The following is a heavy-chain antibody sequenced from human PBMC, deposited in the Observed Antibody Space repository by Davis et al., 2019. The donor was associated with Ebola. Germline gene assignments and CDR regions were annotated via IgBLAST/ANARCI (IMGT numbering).Heavy chain of an antibody. D-gene: IGHD5-12*01. J-gene: IGHJ5*02. CDR1: GFTFSSYA. CDR3: ARDTSGGYDLVWFDP. CDR2: ISGSGGST. Sequence: GGSLRLSCAASGFTFSSYAMSWVRQAPGKGLEWVSAISGSGGSTYYADSVKGRFTISRDNSKNTLYLQMNSLRAEDTAVYYCARDTSGGYDLVWFDPWGQGTLVTVSS. V-gene: IGHV3-23*01.